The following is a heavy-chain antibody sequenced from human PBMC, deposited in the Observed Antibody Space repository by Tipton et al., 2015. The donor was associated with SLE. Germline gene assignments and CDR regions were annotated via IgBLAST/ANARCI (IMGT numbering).Heavy chain of an antibody. V-gene: IGHV3-11*01. Sequence: LSLTCAASGFTFSDYYMSWIRQAPGKGLEWLSYISSSGSTIYYADSVKGRFTISRDNAKNSLYLQMNSLRVEDTAVYYCARVSGLGNYAHADSWGQGTLITVSS. CDR3: ARVSGLGNYAHADS. CDR1: GFTFSDYY. J-gene: IGHJ4*02. D-gene: IGHD3-16*01. CDR2: ISSSGSTI.